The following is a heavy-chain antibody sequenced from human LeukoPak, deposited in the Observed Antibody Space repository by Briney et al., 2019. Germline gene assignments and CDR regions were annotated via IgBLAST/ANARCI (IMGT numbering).Heavy chain of an antibody. CDR2: ISAYNGNT. CDR1: GYTFTSYG. CDR3: ARAHDYGDYGRLDY. J-gene: IGHJ4*02. V-gene: IGHV1-18*01. Sequence: GASVKVSCKASGYTFTSYGISWVRQAPGQGLEWMGWISAYNGNTNYAQKLQGRVTMTGDTSTNTAYMELRSLRSDDTAVYYCARAHDYGDYGRLDYWGQGTLVTVSS. D-gene: IGHD4-17*01.